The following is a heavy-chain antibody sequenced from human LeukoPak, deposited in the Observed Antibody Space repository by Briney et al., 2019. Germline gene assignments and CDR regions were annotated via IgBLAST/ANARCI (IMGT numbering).Heavy chain of an antibody. D-gene: IGHD3-10*01. CDR2: IYYSGST. J-gene: IGHJ1*01. V-gene: IGHV4-39*07. CDR1: GGSISSSSYY. CDR3: ARDSRGGEDTRMPFQH. Sequence: PSETLSLTCTVSGGSISSSSYYWGWIRQPPGKGLEWIGSIYYSGSTYYNPSLKSRVTISVDTSKNQFSLKLSSVTAADTAVYYCARDSRGGEDTRMPFQHWGQGTLVTVSS.